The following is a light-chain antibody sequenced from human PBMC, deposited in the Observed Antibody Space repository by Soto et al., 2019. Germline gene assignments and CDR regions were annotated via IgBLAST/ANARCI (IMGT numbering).Light chain of an antibody. V-gene: IGKV3-20*01. J-gene: IGKJ2*01. CDR2: GAF. CDR3: QQYGRT. Sequence: ESVLTQSPGTLSLSPGERATLSCRASQSVSSSYLAWYQQKSGQAPRLLIYGAFNRATGIPDRFSGSGSGTDVTLTISRLEPEDFAVYYCQQYGRTFGQGTKLEIK. CDR1: QSVSSSY.